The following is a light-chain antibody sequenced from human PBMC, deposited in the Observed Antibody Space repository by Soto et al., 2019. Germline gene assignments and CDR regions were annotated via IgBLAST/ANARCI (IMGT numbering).Light chain of an antibody. CDR2: EGT. Sequence: QSVLTQPASVSGSPGQSITVSCAGTSSDVGGYNLVSWYQQHPGKAPKLIIYEGTERPSGISPRFSGSKSGNTASLTISGLQAEDEADYYCSSYTSSSTYVFCSGPNVAVL. CDR3: SSYTSSSTYV. CDR1: SSDVGGYNL. V-gene: IGLV2-23*01. J-gene: IGLJ1*01.